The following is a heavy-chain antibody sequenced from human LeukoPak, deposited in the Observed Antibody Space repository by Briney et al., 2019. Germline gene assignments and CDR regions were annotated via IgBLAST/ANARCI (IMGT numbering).Heavy chain of an antibody. CDR1: GGSIRSSYYY. D-gene: IGHD3-22*01. V-gene: IGHV4-39*07. CDR2: IYDSGST. CDR3: ARLRWLLLSPQWFDP. Sequence: PSETLSLTCTVSGGSIRSSYYYWGWIRQPPGKGLEWIGSIYDSGSTNYNPSLKSRVTISVDTSKNQFSLKLSSVTAADTAVYYCARLRWLLLSPQWFDPWGQGTLVTVSS. J-gene: IGHJ5*02.